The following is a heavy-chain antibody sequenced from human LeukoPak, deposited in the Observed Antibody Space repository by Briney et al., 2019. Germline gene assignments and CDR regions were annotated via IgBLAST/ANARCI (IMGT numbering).Heavy chain of an antibody. Sequence: GGSLRLSCAASGFTFSSYSMNWVRQAPGKGLEWVSSISSSSSYIYYADSVKGRFTISRDNAKNSLYPQMNSLRAEDTAVYYCARDRSVYSSPTRYGMDVWGQGTTVTVSS. J-gene: IGHJ6*02. D-gene: IGHD4-11*01. CDR2: ISSSSSYI. CDR1: GFTFSSYS. CDR3: ARDRSVYSSPTRYGMDV. V-gene: IGHV3-21*01.